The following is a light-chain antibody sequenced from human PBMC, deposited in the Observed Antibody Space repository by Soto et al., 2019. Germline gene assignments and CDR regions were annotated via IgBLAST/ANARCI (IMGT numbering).Light chain of an antibody. J-gene: IGLJ1*01. CDR3: RLYTSENTYV. CDR1: ITDFVSYNR. Sequence: QAALTQPPYVSGSPGQSFTISCTGTITDFVSYNRVSWYQQPPGTAPKLIIYEASNRPSGVPDRFSGSKSGNTASLTISGLQAADEADYYCRLYTSENTYVFGTGTKVTVL. CDR2: EAS. V-gene: IGLV2-18*01.